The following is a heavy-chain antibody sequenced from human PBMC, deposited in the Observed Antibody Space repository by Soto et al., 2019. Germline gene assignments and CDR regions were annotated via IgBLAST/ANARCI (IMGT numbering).Heavy chain of an antibody. V-gene: IGHV3-23*01. J-gene: IGHJ3*01. Sequence: AGSLRLACAASGVTFNFYAMAWVRQDPGKGLEWVSGISVHGRTNYADSVKGRFTTSRDNSKNMVFLQMDTLRAEDTALYYCTKAGGWYYYDSSGPPDASHVWGQGTMVTVSS. CDR3: TKAGGWYYYDSSGPPDASHV. D-gene: IGHD3-22*01. CDR2: ISVHGRT. CDR1: GVTFNFYA.